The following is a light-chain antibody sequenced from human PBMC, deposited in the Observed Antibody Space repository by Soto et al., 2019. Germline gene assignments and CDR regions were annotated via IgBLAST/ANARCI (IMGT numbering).Light chain of an antibody. Sequence: QSALTQPPSASGSPGQSVTISCTGSSSDVGGYNYVSWYQQHPGKAPKLMIYEVSKRPSGVPDRLSGSKSGNTASLTVSGLQADDDAHYYCSSYGGSNPVVFGGGTKLTVL. CDR2: EVS. V-gene: IGLV2-8*01. CDR3: SSYGGSNPVV. CDR1: SSDVGGYNY. J-gene: IGLJ2*01.